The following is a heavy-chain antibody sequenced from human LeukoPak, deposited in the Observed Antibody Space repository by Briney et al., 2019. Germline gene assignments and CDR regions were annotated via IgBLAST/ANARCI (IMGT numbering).Heavy chain of an antibody. D-gene: IGHD6-13*01. Sequence: PGGSLRLSCAASGFTFSSYGMHWVRQAPGKGLEWVAVISYDGSNKYYADSVKGRFTLSRDNSKNTLYLQMNSLRAEDTAVYYCAKDFLPYSSSSRGAFDIWGQGTMVTVSS. CDR1: GFTFSSYG. J-gene: IGHJ3*02. CDR2: ISYDGSNK. V-gene: IGHV3-30*18. CDR3: AKDFLPYSSSSRGAFDI.